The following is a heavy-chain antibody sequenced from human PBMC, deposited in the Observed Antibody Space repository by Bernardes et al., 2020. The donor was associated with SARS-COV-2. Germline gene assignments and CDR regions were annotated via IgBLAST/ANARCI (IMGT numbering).Heavy chain of an antibody. CDR3: AKKGSTGIGRDSFYYLDS. V-gene: IGHV3-23*01. CDR1: GFTFSTYA. J-gene: IGHJ4*02. CDR2: ISPTSSHT. D-gene: IGHD1-26*01. Sequence: GGSLRLSCAASGFTFSTYAMSWVRQAPGKGLEWVSVISPTSSHTFYADSVNGRFRISRENFKNTVYLHMNGLRADDTATYYCAKKGSTGIGRDSFYYLDSWGQGTLVTVAS.